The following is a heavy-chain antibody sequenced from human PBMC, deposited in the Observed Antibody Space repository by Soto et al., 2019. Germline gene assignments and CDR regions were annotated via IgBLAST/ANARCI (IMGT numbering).Heavy chain of an antibody. Sequence: QVQLVQSGAEVKKPGASVKVSCKASGYTFTSYGISWVRQAPGQGLEWMGWISAYNGNTNYAQKFQGSVTMTTDTPTSPAYIELRSPSSHDTAVYYCATVTTVDTASYWGQGTLVTVSS. J-gene: IGHJ4*02. CDR1: GYTFTSYG. D-gene: IGHD4-17*01. CDR3: ATVTTVDTASY. CDR2: ISAYNGNT. V-gene: IGHV1-18*01.